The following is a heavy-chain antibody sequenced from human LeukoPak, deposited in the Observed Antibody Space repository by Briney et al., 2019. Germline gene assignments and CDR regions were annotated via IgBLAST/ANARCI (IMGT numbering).Heavy chain of an antibody. CDR3: ARYRSSGSSRSPFAT. CDR2: INPNNGGT. D-gene: IGHD1-26*01. CDR1: GYTYSGYY. J-gene: IGHJ3*02. Sequence: GASVKVSCKASGYTYSGYYIHWVRQAPGQGLEWMGWINPNNGGTNYASNFKGRVTMTRDTSIRTVFMEARSLRSDDTAVYYCARYRSSGSSRSPFATWGQGTMVTVSS. V-gene: IGHV1-2*02.